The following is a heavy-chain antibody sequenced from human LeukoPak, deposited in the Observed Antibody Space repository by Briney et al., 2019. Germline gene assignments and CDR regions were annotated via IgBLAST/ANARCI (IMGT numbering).Heavy chain of an antibody. J-gene: IGHJ4*02. V-gene: IGHV4-39*07. Sequence: SETLSLTCNVSGGSITSSSYYWSWIRQPPGKGLEWIGEINHSGSTNYNPSLKSRVTISVDTSKNQFSLKLSSVTAADTAVYYCARKRYDFWSGYYIYFDYWGQGTLVTVSS. CDR3: ARKRYDFWSGYYIYFDY. CDR2: INHSGST. CDR1: GGSITSSSYY. D-gene: IGHD3-3*01.